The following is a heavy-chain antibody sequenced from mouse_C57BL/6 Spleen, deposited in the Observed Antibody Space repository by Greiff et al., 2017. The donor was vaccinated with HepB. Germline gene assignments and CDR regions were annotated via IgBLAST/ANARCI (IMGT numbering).Heavy chain of an antibody. V-gene: IGHV1-82*01. J-gene: IGHJ2*01. D-gene: IGHD1-1*01. Sequence: VMLQQSGPELVKPGASVKISCKASGYAFSSSWMNWVKQRPGKGLEWIGRIYPGDGDTNYNGKFKGKATLTADKSSSTAYMQLSSLTSEDSAVYVCAREVDYYGSSYNWENYWGQGTTLTVSS. CDR3: AREVDYYGSSYNWENY. CDR2: IYPGDGDT. CDR1: GYAFSSSW.